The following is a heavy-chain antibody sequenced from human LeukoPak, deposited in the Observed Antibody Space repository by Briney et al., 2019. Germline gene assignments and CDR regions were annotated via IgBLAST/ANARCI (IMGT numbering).Heavy chain of an antibody. CDR2: ISSSSSYI. D-gene: IGHD3-10*01. Sequence: GGSLRRYCAASGFTFSSYSMNWVRQAPGKGLEWVSSISSSSSYIYYADSVKGRFTISRDNAKNSLYLQMNSLRAEDTAVYYCARDYGAGSYGLDWFDPWGQGTLVTVSS. J-gene: IGHJ5*02. CDR1: GFTFSSYS. V-gene: IGHV3-21*01. CDR3: ARDYGAGSYGLDWFDP.